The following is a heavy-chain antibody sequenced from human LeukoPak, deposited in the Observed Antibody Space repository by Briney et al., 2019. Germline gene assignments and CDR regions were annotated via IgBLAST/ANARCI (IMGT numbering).Heavy chain of an antibody. CDR1: GFTFRSHW. CDR3: ARDEGYYFDY. Sequence: GGSLRLSCAASGFTFRSHWMNSVRQAPGKGLVWVSRINSDGSTTSYADSVKGRFTISRDNAKNTLYLQMNSLRAEDTAVYFCARDEGYYFDYWGQGALVTVSS. CDR2: INSDGSTT. J-gene: IGHJ4*02. V-gene: IGHV3-74*01.